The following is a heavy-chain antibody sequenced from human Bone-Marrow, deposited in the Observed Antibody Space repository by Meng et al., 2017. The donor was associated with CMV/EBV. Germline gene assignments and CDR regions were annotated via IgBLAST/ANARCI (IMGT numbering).Heavy chain of an antibody. V-gene: IGHV3-23*01. CDR3: ARDPNWGGDF. CDR2: ITNSGDRT. Sequence: LQAGGGLVQPGEALSLSCAASRLTFDTYDMNWFRQAPGKGLEWVSSITNSGDRTDYADSVRGRFTISRDNFQNTLYLQMNSLKAEDTAVYYCARDPNWGGDFWGQGTLVTVFS. D-gene: IGHD7-27*01. J-gene: IGHJ4*02. CDR1: RLTFDTYD.